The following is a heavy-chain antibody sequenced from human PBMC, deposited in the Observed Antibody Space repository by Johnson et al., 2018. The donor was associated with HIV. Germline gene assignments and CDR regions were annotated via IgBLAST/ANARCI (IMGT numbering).Heavy chain of an antibody. CDR3: ARQTLRAFDI. Sequence: QVQLVESGGGLVKPGGSLRLSCAASGFTFRDYYMSWIRQAPGKGLEWVSYISSSGTTKYYADSVKGRFTISRDNSKNTLYLQMNSLRAEDTALYYCARQTLRAFDIWGQGTMVTVSS. CDR1: GFTFRDYY. V-gene: IGHV3-11*04. J-gene: IGHJ3*02. CDR2: ISSSGTTK.